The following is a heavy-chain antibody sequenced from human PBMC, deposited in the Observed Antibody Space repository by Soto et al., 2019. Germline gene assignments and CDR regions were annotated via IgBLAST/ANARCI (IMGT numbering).Heavy chain of an antibody. D-gene: IGHD3-22*01. CDR3: AKEVFDAYDSPAYHCYFDY. CDR1: GFSFSSYG. J-gene: IGHJ4*02. Sequence: GGSLRLSCAVSGFSFSSYGMHWVRQAPGKGLEWVAAISYHGNNKFYADSVKGRFTISRDNSKNTVYLQMNSLRVEDTAVYYCAKEVFDAYDSPAYHCYFDYWGQGALVTVSS. CDR2: ISYHGNNK. V-gene: IGHV3-30*18.